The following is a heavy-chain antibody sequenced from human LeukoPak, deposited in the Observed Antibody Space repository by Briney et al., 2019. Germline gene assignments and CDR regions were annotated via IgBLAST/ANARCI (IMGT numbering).Heavy chain of an antibody. CDR3: ARDGIVGSPLFKFDY. Sequence: GGSLRLSRAASGFSFGTYGMNWVRQAPGKGLEWVAIISYDGTFKYYADSVKGRFTISRDNSKNTLYLQMNSLRAEDTAVYYCARDGIVGSPLFKFDYWGQGTLVTVSS. CDR1: GFSFGTYG. J-gene: IGHJ4*02. CDR2: ISYDGTFK. D-gene: IGHD1-26*01. V-gene: IGHV3-30*03.